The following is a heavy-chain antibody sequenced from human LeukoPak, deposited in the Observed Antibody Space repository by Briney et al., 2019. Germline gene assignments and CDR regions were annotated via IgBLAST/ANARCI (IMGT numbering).Heavy chain of an antibody. CDR1: VLNLSDYS. CDR2: ISAGGGST. J-gene: IGHJ4*02. D-gene: IGHD6-13*01. Sequence: GGSLRLPCGPWVLNLSDYSMTWVRQAPEKGLFWVSGISAGGGSTYYADSVKGRFTISRDNSRNTLYLQMNSLRAEDTAVYYCAKDAAGPEYWGQGTLVTVSS. V-gene: IGHV3-23*01. CDR3: AKDAAGPEY.